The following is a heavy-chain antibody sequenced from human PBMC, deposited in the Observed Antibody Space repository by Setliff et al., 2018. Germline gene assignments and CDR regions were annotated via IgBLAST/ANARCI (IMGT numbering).Heavy chain of an antibody. J-gene: IGHJ6*03. CDR2: INPNSGGT. D-gene: IGHD3-9*01. CDR1: GGTFSTYA. CDR3: ARDGDILTTYYIYYYNMDV. Sequence: ASVKVSCKASGGTFSTYAISWVRQAPGQGLEYMGWINPNSGGTNYAPKFQGRVTMTKDTSISTVYMEVSRLRSDDPAVYFCARDGDILTTYYIYYYNMDVWGQGTTVTVSS. V-gene: IGHV1-2*02.